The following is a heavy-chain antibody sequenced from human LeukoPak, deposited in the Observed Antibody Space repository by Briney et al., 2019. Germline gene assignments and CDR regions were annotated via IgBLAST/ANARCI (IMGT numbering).Heavy chain of an antibody. D-gene: IGHD3-10*01. CDR1: GFTFSSYW. V-gene: IGHV3-7*01. J-gene: IGHJ4*02. CDR3: AKVPATMVRGVIAPLY. Sequence: PGGSLRLSCAASGFTFSSYWMSWVRQAPGKGLEWVANIKQDGSEKYYVDSVKGRFTISRDNAKNSLYLQMNSLRAEDTAVYYCAKVPATMVRGVIAPLYWGQGTLVTVSS. CDR2: IKQDGSEK.